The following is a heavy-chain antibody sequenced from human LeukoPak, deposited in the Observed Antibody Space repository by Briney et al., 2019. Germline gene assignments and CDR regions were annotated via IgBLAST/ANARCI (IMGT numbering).Heavy chain of an antibody. D-gene: IGHD3-22*01. CDR2: IIPIFGTA. V-gene: IGHV1-69*05. J-gene: IGHJ4*02. CDR1: GGTFSSYA. Sequence: SVKVSCKASGGTFSSYAISWVRQAPGQGLEWMGRIIPIFGTANYAQKFQGRVTITTDESTSTAYMELSSLRPEDTAVYYCARSDSSGYYYYFDYWGQGTLVTASS. CDR3: ARSDSSGYYYYFDY.